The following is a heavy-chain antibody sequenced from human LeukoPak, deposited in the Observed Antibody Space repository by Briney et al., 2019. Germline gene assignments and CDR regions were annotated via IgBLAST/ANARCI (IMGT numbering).Heavy chain of an antibody. CDR1: GGSISSYY. CDR3: ARNPRDGYTFDY. J-gene: IGHJ4*02. CDR2: MYHTGGF. V-gene: IGHV4-59*08. Sequence: SETLSLTCTVSGGSISSYYWSWIRQSPGQGLEWIGEMYHTGGFNYNPSLKSRVTISLDKSQNQFSLRLSSVTAADTAVYYCARNPRDGYTFDYWGQGTLVTVSS. D-gene: IGHD5-24*01.